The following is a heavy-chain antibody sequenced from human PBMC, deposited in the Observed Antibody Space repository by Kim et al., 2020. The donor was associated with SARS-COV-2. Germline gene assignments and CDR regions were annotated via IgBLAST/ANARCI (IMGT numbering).Heavy chain of an antibody. D-gene: IGHD2-15*01. CDR3: ARVGGEIVTPDWFDP. CDR1: GFTFSSYA. CDR2: ISYDGSNK. V-gene: IGHV3-30*04. Sequence: GGSLRLSCAASGFTFSSYAMHWVRQAPGKGLEWVAVISYDGSNKYYADSVKGRFTISRDNSKNTLYLQMNSLRAEDTAVYYCARVGGEIVTPDWFDPWGQGTLVTVSS. J-gene: IGHJ5*02.